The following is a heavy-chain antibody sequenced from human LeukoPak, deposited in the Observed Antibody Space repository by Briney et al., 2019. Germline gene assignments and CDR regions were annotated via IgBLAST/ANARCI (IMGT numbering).Heavy chain of an antibody. J-gene: IGHJ5*02. CDR1: GGSFSGYY. V-gene: IGHV4-34*01. D-gene: IGHD4-11*01. CDR3: ARGTTVTTFGWFDP. Sequence: NPSETLSLTCAVYGGSFSGYYWSWIRQPPGKGLEWIGEISHSGSTNYNPSLKSRVTISVDTSKNQFSLKLSSVTAADTAVYYCARGTTVTTFGWFDPWGQGTLVTVSS. CDR2: ISHSGST.